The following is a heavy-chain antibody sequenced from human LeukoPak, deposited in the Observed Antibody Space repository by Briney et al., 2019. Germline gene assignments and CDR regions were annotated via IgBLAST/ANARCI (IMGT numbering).Heavy chain of an antibody. J-gene: IGHJ6*03. CDR2: ISYDGSNE. Sequence: GGSLRLSCAASGFTFSSYEMNWVRQAPGKGLEWVAIISYDGSNEYYADSVKGRFTISRDNSKNTLYLQMNSLRAEDTAVYYCARARRPHYYYMGVWGKGTTVTVSS. D-gene: IGHD6-25*01. CDR1: GFTFSSYE. CDR3: ARARRPHYYYMGV. V-gene: IGHV3-30*04.